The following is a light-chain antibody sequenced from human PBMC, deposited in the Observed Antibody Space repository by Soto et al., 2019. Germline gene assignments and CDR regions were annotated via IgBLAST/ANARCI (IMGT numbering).Light chain of an antibody. CDR3: SSYTSSSTRLV. CDR2: DVS. V-gene: IGLV2-14*01. J-gene: IGLJ2*01. Sequence: QSALTQPASVSGSPGQSITISCTGTSSDVGGYNYVSWYQQHPGKAPKLMIYDVSNRPSGVSNRFSGSKSGNTASLTISGLQAEVEADYYCSSYTSSSTRLVFGGGTKLTVL. CDR1: SSDVGGYNY.